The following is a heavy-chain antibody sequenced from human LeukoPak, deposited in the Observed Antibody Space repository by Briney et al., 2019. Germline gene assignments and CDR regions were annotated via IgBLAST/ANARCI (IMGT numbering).Heavy chain of an antibody. J-gene: IGHJ3*02. Sequence: SETLSLTCTVSGGSISSSSYYWGWIRQPPGKGLEWIGSIYYSGSTYYNPSLKSRVTISVDTSKNQFSLKLSSVTAADTAVYYCARGGGITMVRGTRLAFDIWGQGTMVTVSS. CDR1: GGSISSSSYY. V-gene: IGHV4-39*07. CDR2: IYYSGST. CDR3: ARGGGITMVRGTRLAFDI. D-gene: IGHD3-10*01.